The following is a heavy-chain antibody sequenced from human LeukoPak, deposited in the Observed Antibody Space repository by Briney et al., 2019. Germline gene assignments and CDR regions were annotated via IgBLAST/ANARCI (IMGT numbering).Heavy chain of an antibody. CDR3: ARVGSITMVRGFGFDP. D-gene: IGHD3-10*01. CDR2: IYHSGST. CDR1: GGSISSYY. J-gene: IGHJ5*02. V-gene: IGHV4-38-2*02. Sequence: SETLSLTCTVSGGSISSYYWSWIRQPPGKGLEWIGSIYHSGSTYYNPSLKSRVTISVDTSKNQFSLKLSSVTAADTAVYYCARVGSITMVRGFGFDPWGQGTLVTVSS.